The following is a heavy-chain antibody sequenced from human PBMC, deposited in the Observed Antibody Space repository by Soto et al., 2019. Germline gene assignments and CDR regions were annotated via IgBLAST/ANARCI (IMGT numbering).Heavy chain of an antibody. CDR2: TSFDASEK. Sequence: QVQLVESGGGVVQPGASLRLSCAASGFRFSGFAMHWVRQAPGKGLEWVAVTSFDASEKFYVDSVKGRFSISRDDSHNTVFLQMNGLRPEETGIYYCARDLGGYVHLWDKSNYWGQGTLVNVSS. V-gene: IGHV3-30*04. CDR3: ARDLGGYVHLWDKSNY. D-gene: IGHD5-12*01. J-gene: IGHJ4*02. CDR1: GFRFSGFA.